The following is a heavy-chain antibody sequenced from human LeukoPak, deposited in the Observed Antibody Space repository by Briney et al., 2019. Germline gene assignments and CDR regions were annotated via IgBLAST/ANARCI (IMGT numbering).Heavy chain of an antibody. D-gene: IGHD4-17*01. CDR3: AKGPFDYGYYNYMDV. V-gene: IGHV3-23*01. CDR2: ISGSGGST. Sequence: GGSLRLPCAASGFTFRNYAMSWVRQAPGKGLEWVSVISGSGGSTYYADSVKGRFTISRDNSKNTLYLQMNSLRAKDTAVYYCAKGPFDYGYYNYMDVWGKGTTVTVS. J-gene: IGHJ6*03. CDR1: GFTFRNYA.